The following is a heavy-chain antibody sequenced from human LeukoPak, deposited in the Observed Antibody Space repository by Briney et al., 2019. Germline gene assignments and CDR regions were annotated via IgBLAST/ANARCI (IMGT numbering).Heavy chain of an antibody. CDR2: IYYSGST. Sequence: SETLSLNCTVSGGSISSSSYYWGWIRQPPGKGLEWIGSIYYSGSTYYNPSLKSRVTISVDTSKNQFSLKLSSVTAADTAVYYCARLSTSHSNWGQGTLVTVSS. D-gene: IGHD2-15*01. CDR1: GGSISSSSYY. CDR3: ARLSTSHSN. V-gene: IGHV4-39*01. J-gene: IGHJ4*02.